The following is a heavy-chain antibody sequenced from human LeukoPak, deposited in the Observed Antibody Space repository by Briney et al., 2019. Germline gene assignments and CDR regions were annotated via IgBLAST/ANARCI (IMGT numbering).Heavy chain of an antibody. CDR3: ARDGIAAAGDNPLNYYYGMDV. V-gene: IGHV4-59*01. CDR2: IYYSGST. J-gene: IGHJ6*04. Sequence: SETLSLTCTVSGGSISSYYWSWIRQPPGKGLEWIGYIYYSGSTNYNPSLKSRVTISVDTSKNQFSLNLHSVTAADTAVYYCARDGIAAAGDNPLNYYYGMDVWGKGTTVTVSS. CDR1: GGSISSYY. D-gene: IGHD6-13*01.